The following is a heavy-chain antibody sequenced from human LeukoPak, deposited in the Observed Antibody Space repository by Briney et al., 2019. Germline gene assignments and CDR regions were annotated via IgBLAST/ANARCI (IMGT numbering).Heavy chain of an antibody. CDR2: IYSGGTT. CDR1: GFTVCTSY. J-gene: IGHJ4*02. D-gene: IGHD3-3*01. V-gene: IGHV3-53*05. CDR3: ARDSRPFGVVNILVH. Sequence: TGGSLRLSCAASGFTVCTSYMTWVRQAPGKGLEWVSVIYSGGTTYYADSVKGRFTISRDNSKNTLYLQMNSLRAEDTAVYYCARDSRPFGVVNILVHWGQGTLVTVSS.